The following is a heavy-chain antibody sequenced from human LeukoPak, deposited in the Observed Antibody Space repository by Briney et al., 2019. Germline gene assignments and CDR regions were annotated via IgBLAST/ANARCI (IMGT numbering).Heavy chain of an antibody. D-gene: IGHD1-26*01. Sequence: SETLSLTCTVSGGSISSDAYYWSWIRQPPGKGLEWIAYIYHRGSTYYNPSLKSRVTMSVDTSKSQFSLKLTSVTAADTAAYYCARIRSLVVDVGQQNWFDPWGQGTLVTVSS. CDR2: IYHRGST. CDR1: GGSISSDAYY. V-gene: IGHV4-30-4*01. CDR3: ARIRSLVVDVGQQNWFDP. J-gene: IGHJ5*02.